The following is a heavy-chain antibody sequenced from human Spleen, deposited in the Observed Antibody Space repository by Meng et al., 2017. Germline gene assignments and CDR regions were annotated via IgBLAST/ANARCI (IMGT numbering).Heavy chain of an antibody. V-gene: IGHV1-2*06. CDR3: AKALGWGSSPDY. CDR2: INPNSGGT. Sequence: QVQLVQSGADVKKPGASVKVSCKASGYTFTAYYIHWVRQAPGQGLEWMGRINPNSGGTNFAQKFQGRVIMTRDTSISTAYTELSSLGFDDTAVYYCAKALGWGSSPDYWGHGILVTVSS. CDR1: GYTFTAYY. J-gene: IGHJ4*01. D-gene: IGHD2-21*01.